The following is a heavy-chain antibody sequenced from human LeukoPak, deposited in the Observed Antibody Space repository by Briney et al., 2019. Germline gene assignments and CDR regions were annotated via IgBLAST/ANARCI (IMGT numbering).Heavy chain of an antibody. D-gene: IGHD3-9*01. CDR1: GYTFTSYG. CDR2: ISAYNGNT. V-gene: IGHV1-18*01. CDR3: AGDPIYTEGIYFDY. Sequence: GASVKVSCKASGYTFTSYGISWVRQAPGQGLEWMGWISAYNGNTNYAQKLQGRVTMTTDTSTSTAYMELRSLRSDDTAVYYCAGDPIYTEGIYFDYWGQGTLVTVSS. J-gene: IGHJ4*02.